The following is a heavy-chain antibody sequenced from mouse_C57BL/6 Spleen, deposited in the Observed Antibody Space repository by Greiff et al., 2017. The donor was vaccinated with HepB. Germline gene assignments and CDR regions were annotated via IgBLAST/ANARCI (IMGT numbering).Heavy chain of an antibody. J-gene: IGHJ3*01. CDR2: INPSNGGT. D-gene: IGHD3-3*01. CDR3: ARWERALHEGFAY. V-gene: IGHV1-53*01. CDR1: GYTFTSYW. Sequence: VQLQQSGTELVKPGASVKLSCKASGYTFTSYWMHWVKQRPGQGLEWIGNINPSNGGTNYNEKFKSKATLTVDKSSSTAYMQLSSLTSEDSAVYYCARWERALHEGFAYWGQGTLVTVSA.